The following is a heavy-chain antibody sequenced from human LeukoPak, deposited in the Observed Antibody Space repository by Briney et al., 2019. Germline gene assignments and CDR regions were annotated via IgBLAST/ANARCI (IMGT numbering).Heavy chain of an antibody. CDR1: GYTFTSYA. V-gene: IGHV1-3*01. J-gene: IGHJ3*02. CDR3: ARDEEVSLDAFDI. CDR2: INAGNGNT. D-gene: IGHD3-10*01. Sequence: GASVNVSFKASGYTFTSYAMHWVRQAPGQRLEWMGWINAGNGNTKYSQKFQGRVTITRDTSASTAYMELSSLRSEDTAVYYCARDEEVSLDAFDIWGQGTMVTVSS.